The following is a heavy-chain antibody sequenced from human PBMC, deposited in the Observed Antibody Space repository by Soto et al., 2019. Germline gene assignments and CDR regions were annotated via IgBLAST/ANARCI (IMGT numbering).Heavy chain of an antibody. J-gene: IGHJ4*02. CDR1: GGSFSGYY. Sequence: SETLSLTCAVYGGSFSGYYWSWIRQPPGKGLEWIGEINHSGSTNYNPSLKSRVTISVDTSKNQFSLKLSSVTAADTAVYYCARGTPISPYYYGSGSYYNGPYYFDYWGQGTLVTVSS. V-gene: IGHV4-34*01. CDR2: INHSGST. D-gene: IGHD3-10*01. CDR3: ARGTPISPYYYGSGSYYNGPYYFDY.